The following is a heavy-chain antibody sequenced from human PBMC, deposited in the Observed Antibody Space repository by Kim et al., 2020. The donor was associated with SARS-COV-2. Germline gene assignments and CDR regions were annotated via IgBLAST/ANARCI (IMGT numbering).Heavy chain of an antibody. CDR2: ITPSGSP. J-gene: IGHJ5*02. Sequence: SETLSLTCVVYGGSLSGYFYNWIRQSPGKGLEWIGEITPSGSPNYNPSLKSRVTISIDPSDNELSLKLTSVTAADTAVYYCARGQVFLNWFDPWGQGVLVTVSS. V-gene: IGHV4-34*01. CDR3: ARGQVFLNWFDP. CDR1: GGSLSGYF.